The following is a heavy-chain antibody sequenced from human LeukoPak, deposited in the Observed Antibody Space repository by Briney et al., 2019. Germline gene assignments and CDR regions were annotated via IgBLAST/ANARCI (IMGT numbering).Heavy chain of an antibody. CDR3: ARDYRSWFDP. V-gene: IGHV4-34*01. J-gene: IGHJ5*02. D-gene: IGHD4-11*01. CDR1: GGSSSGYY. Sequence: SETLSLTCAVYGGSSSGYYWSWIRQPPGKGLEWIGEINHSGSTNYNPSLKSRVTISVDTSKNQFSLKLSSVTAADTAVYYCARDYRSWFDPWGQGTLVTVSS. CDR2: INHSGST.